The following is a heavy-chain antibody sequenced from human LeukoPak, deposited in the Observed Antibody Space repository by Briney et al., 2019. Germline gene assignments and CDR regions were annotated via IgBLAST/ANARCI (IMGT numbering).Heavy chain of an antibody. CDR2: INPSGGST. CDR3: ARGDPVSTTVTTEEDFQH. CDR1: GYTFTSYY. D-gene: IGHD4-11*01. Sequence: GASVKVSCKASGYTFTSYYMHWVRQAPGQGLEWMGIINPSGGSTSYAQKFQGRVTMTRDTSTSTVYMELSSLRSEDTAVYYCARGDPVSTTVTTEEDFQHWGQGTLVTVSS. J-gene: IGHJ1*01. V-gene: IGHV1-46*01.